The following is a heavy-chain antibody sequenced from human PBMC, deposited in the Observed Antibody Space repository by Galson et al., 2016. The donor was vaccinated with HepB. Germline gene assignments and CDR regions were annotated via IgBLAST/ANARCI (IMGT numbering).Heavy chain of an antibody. CDR3: ARESRSNGRRTQSMDV. V-gene: IGHV1-2*02. J-gene: IGHJ6*02. Sequence: SVKVSCKASGYLLIDYYIHWVRQAPGQGLEWMGWINPNSGGTRYEQNFQGRVTVTRDTSINTAYVELNMLTYDDTAVYYCARESRSNGRRTQSMDVWGQGTTVTAS. CDR1: GYLLIDYY. CDR2: INPNSGGT. D-gene: IGHD3-16*02.